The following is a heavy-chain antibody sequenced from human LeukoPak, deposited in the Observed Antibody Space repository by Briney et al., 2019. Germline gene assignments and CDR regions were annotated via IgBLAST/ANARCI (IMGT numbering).Heavy chain of an antibody. V-gene: IGHV3-21*01. Sequence: SGGSLRLSCAASGFTVITNDMTWVRQAPGKGLEWVSATRSNGNDKHYADSVKGRFSISIDNARNSVYLQMDSLRAEDTAVYYCARALRSSRLTSTPWDYFYDYIDVWGRGTRVTVSS. CDR2: TRSNGNDK. CDR3: ARALRSSRLTSTPWDYFYDYIDV. J-gene: IGHJ6*03. D-gene: IGHD2-2*01. CDR1: GFTVITND.